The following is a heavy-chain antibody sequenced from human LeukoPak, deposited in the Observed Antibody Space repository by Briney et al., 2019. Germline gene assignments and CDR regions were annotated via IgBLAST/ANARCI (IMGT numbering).Heavy chain of an antibody. CDR2: INDGNGNT. V-gene: IGHV1-3*03. CDR3: ARERGEFGGSYFLDY. D-gene: IGHD1-26*01. J-gene: IGHJ4*02. CDR1: GYTFTSYA. Sequence: ASVKVSCKASGYTFTSYAVHWVRRAPGQSLEWMGYINDGNGNTKYSQEFQGRVTITRDTSASIVYMELSSLRSEDMAFYYCARERGEFGGSYFLDYWGQGTLVTVSS.